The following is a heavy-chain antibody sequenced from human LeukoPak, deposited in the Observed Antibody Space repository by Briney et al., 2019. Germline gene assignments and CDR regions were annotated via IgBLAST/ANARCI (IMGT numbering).Heavy chain of an antibody. CDR2: IGIRGDT. CDR3: ARGGIQVSGIDEVDY. D-gene: IGHD6-19*01. V-gene: IGHV3-13*01. Sequence: GGSLRLSCAASGFTFIDYDMHWVRQVIGKGLEWVSAIGIRGDTHYSGSVKGRFTISRENAESSLYLQMNSLRAEDTAVYYCARGGIQVSGIDEVDYWGQGTLVTVSS. CDR1: GFTFIDYD. J-gene: IGHJ4*02.